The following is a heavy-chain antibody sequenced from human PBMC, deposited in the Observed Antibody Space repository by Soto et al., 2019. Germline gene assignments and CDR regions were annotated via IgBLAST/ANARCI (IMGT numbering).Heavy chain of an antibody. CDR3: AHSPWGAAPDY. V-gene: IGHV2-5*01. CDR1: GFSLSARGVG. J-gene: IGHJ4*02. CDR2: ISWKDDK. Sequence: QITLKESAPTLVKPTQTLTLTCTVSGFSLSARGVGVGWFRQPPGKALEWLAIISWKDDKRDSPSLQSRLTITKDTSKNQVVLTMTDMDPMDTATYYCAHSPWGAAPDYWGQGTLVTVSS. D-gene: IGHD3-16*01.